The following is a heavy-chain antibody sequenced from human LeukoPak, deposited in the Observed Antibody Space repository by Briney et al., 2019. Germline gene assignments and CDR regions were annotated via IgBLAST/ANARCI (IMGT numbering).Heavy chain of an antibody. Sequence: PSETLSLTCTVSGVSISSSNSYWGWVRQAPGKGLEWVSAISGSGGSTYYADSVKGWFTISRDNSKNTLYLQMNSLRAEDTAVYYCAKLLYYGSGSPYYFDYWGQGTLVTVSS. J-gene: IGHJ4*02. V-gene: IGHV3-23*01. CDR3: AKLLYYGSGSPYYFDY. CDR2: ISGSGGST. D-gene: IGHD3-10*01. CDR1: GVSISSSNSY.